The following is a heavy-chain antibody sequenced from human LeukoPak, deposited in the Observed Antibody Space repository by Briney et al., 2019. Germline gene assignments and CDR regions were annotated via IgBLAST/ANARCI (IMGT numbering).Heavy chain of an antibody. CDR2: ISYDGSNK. Sequence: GGSLRLSCAASGFTFSSYGMHWVRQAPGKGLEWVAVISYDGSNKYYADSVKGRFTISIDNSKNALYLQMNSLRAEDTAVYYCANVPTDEMATMGGVDYWGQGTLVTVSS. J-gene: IGHJ4*02. V-gene: IGHV3-30*18. CDR1: GFTFSSYG. CDR3: ANVPTDEMATMGGVDY. D-gene: IGHD5-24*01.